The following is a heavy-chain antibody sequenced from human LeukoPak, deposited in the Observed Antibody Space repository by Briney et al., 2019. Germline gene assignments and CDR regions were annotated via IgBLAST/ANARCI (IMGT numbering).Heavy chain of an antibody. D-gene: IGHD3-22*01. CDR3: ARERYYDSSGEGFDY. CDR2: ISAYNGNT. Sequence: GASVKVSCKASGYTFTSYGISWVRQAPGQGLEWMGWISAYNGNTNYAQKLQGRVTMTTDTSTSTAYMELRSLRSDDTAVYYCARERYYDSSGEGFDYWGQGTLVTASS. V-gene: IGHV1-18*01. CDR1: GYTFTSYG. J-gene: IGHJ4*02.